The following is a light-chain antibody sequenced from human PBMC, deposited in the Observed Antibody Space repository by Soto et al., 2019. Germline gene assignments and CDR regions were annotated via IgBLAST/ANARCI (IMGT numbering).Light chain of an antibody. J-gene: IGLJ2*01. CDR3: SSYADNNNLG. V-gene: IGLV2-8*01. Sequence: QSVLTQPPSASGSPGQSVTISCTGTSSDVGGYNYVSWYQQHPGKAPKLMIYDVSKRPSGVPDRFSGSKSGNTASLTVSGLQAEDEADYYCSSYADNNNLGFGGGTKVTVL. CDR1: SSDVGGYNY. CDR2: DVS.